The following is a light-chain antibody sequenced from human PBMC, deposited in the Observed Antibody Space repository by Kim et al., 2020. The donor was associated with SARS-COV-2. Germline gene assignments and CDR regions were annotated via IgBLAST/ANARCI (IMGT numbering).Light chain of an antibody. CDR2: DAS. J-gene: IGKJ2*01. V-gene: IGKV1D-13*01. CDR1: QDISSA. CDR3: QQFNNLYT. Sequence: GDRVTITCRASQDISSALAWYQQKPGKAPDLLIYDASTLESGVPSRFSGSGSGTDFTLAISSLQPEDFATYYCQQFNNLYTFGQGTKLVI.